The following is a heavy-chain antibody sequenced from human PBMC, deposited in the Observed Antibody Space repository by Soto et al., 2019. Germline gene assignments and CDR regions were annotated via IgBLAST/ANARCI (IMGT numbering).Heavy chain of an antibody. D-gene: IGHD6-13*01. J-gene: IGHJ6*02. CDR2: IKQDGSEE. V-gene: IGHV3-7*01. Sequence: EVQLVESGGGLVQPGGSLRLSCVDSGFTFSSYWMSWVRQAPVKGLEWVGNIKQDGSEENYADYVKGRLTISRDKDKNAMYLQMHRLRVEGTAVYYWASIAASGRGWDVRGQGATVVVSS. CDR1: GFTFSSYW. CDR3: ASIAASGRGWDV.